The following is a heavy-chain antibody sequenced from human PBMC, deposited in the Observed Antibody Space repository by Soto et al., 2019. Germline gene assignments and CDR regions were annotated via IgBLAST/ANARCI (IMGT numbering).Heavy chain of an antibody. V-gene: IGHV1-69*02. Sequence: QVQLVQSGAEVQQPGSSVKVSCKASGGTFSSYTISWVRQAPGQGHEWMGRIIPILDVTDYAQKFQGRVTITADKATSTAYVEVSSLRFDDTAVYYCATNYYGDPSDWGQGTLVTVSS. CDR3: ATNYYGDPSD. D-gene: IGHD3-3*01. J-gene: IGHJ4*02. CDR2: IIPILDVT. CDR1: GGTFSSYT.